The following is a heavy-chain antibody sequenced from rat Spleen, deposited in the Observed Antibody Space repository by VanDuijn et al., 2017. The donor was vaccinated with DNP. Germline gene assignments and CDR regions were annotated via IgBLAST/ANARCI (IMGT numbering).Heavy chain of an antibody. CDR3: TTDAAY. J-gene: IGHJ3*01. V-gene: IGHV5-20*01. CDR1: GFTFSDYD. CDR2: ISPDGDRT. Sequence: EVQLVASGGGLVQPGRSLNLSCAASGFTFSDYDMAWVRQAPTKGLEWVALISPDGDRTYYRDSVKGRFTISRDNAKSTLYLQMNSLRSEDSATYYCTTDAAYWGQGALVTVSS.